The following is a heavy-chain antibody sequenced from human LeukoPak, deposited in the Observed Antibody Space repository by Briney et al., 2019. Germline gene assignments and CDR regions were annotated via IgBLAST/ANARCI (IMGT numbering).Heavy chain of an antibody. Sequence: PGGSLRLSCAASGFTFSTYSMNWVRQAPGKGLEWVSSISSSSNNVYTADSLKGRFTISRDNAKNSLYLQMSSLRAEDTAVYYCARVSSAAFDIWGQGTMVTVSS. V-gene: IGHV3-21*01. CDR2: ISSSSNNV. J-gene: IGHJ3*02. CDR1: GFTFSTYS. CDR3: ARVSSAAFDI.